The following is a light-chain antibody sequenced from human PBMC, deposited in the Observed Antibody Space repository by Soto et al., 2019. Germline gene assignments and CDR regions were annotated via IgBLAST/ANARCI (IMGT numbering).Light chain of an antibody. CDR2: KTS. V-gene: IGKV2-24*01. J-gene: IGKJ3*01. Sequence: DIVMTQTPLSSPVTLGQPASISCRSSPSLVHSDGNTYLSGLQQRPGQPPRLLIYKTSIRFSGVPDRFSGSGAGTDFTLSISRVEAEDVGIYYCMQASQFPFTFGPGNTVDIK. CDR3: MQASQFPFT. CDR1: PSLVHSDGNTY.